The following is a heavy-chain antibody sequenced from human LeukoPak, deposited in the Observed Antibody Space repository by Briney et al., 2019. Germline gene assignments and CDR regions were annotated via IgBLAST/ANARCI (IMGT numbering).Heavy chain of an antibody. CDR3: ARGRDSSGYYEL. V-gene: IGHV4-59*01. J-gene: IGHJ4*02. CDR2: IYYSRST. Sequence: PSETLSLTCTVSGGSISIYNWSWMPQPPGKGLEWIGYIYYSRSTNYNTSLKSRVTISVDTTKKQISLKLSSVTGADTARYYFARGRDSSGYYELWGRGTLVTVSS. D-gene: IGHD3-22*01. CDR1: GGSISIYN.